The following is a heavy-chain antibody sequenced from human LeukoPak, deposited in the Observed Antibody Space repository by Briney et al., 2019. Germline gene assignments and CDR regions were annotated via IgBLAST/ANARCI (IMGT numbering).Heavy chain of an antibody. J-gene: IGHJ5*02. V-gene: IGHV4-59*08. CDR3: ARAVGYSYPNWFDP. D-gene: IGHD5-18*01. Sequence: SETLSLTCTVSGGSISSCYWSWIRQPPGKGLEWIGYIYYSGSTNYNPSLKSRVTISVDTSKNQFSLKLSSVTAADTAVYYCARAVGYSYPNWFDPWGQGTLVTVSS. CDR1: GGSISSCY. CDR2: IYYSGST.